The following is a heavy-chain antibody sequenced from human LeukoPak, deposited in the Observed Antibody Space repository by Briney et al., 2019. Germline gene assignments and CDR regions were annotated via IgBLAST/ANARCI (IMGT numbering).Heavy chain of an antibody. Sequence: SVKVPCKASGGTFSSYAISWVRQAPGQGLEWMGRIIPIFGTANYAQKFQGRVTITTDESTSTAYMELSSLRSEDTAVYYCASRGAEGAFDIWGQGTMVTASS. CDR2: IIPIFGTA. CDR1: GGTFSSYA. CDR3: ASRGAEGAFDI. J-gene: IGHJ3*02. D-gene: IGHD3-10*01. V-gene: IGHV1-69*05.